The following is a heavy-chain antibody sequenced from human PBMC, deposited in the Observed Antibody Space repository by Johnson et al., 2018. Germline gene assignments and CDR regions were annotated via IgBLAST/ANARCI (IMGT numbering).Heavy chain of an antibody. J-gene: IGHJ5*02. V-gene: IGHV1-69*01. CDR1: GFTFSSYA. CDR2: IIPIFGTA. CDR3: ASEDSSGWYRGHPFNWFDP. D-gene: IGHD6-19*01. Sequence: QVQLQESGGGVVQPGRSLRLSCAASGFTFSSYAISWVRQAPGQGLEWMGGIIPIFGTANYAQKFQGRVTITADESTSTAYMEPSSLGSEDPAVYYCASEDSSGWYRGHPFNWFDPWGQGTLVTVSS.